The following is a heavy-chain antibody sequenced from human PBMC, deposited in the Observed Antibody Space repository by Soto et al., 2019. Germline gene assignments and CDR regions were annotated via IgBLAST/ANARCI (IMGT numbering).Heavy chain of an antibody. CDR2: ISSSSSTI. J-gene: IGHJ5*02. Sequence: GGSLRLSCAASGFTFSSYSMNWVRQAPGKGLEWVSYISSSSSTIYYADSVKGRFTISRDNAKNSLYLQMNSLRDEDTAVYYCARDLRFLEWLPKRNWFDPWGQGTLVTVSS. D-gene: IGHD3-3*01. V-gene: IGHV3-48*02. CDR3: ARDLRFLEWLPKRNWFDP. CDR1: GFTFSSYS.